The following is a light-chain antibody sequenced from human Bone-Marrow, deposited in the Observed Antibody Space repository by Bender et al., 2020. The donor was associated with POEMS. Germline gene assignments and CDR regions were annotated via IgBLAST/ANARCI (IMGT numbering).Light chain of an antibody. CDR1: SSDIGSYDY. CDR2: DVS. V-gene: IGLV2-14*03. J-gene: IGLJ1*01. Sequence: QSALTQPASLSGSPGQSITISCTGASSDIGSYDYISWYQHHPGRVPKVLIYDVSNRPSGVSDRFSGSKSGTTASLTISGLQTEDEADYYCFAYGGSGFVFGSGTKVTV. CDR3: FAYGGSGFV.